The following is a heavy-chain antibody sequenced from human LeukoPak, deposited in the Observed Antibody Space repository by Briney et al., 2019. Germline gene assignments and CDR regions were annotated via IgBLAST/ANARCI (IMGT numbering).Heavy chain of an antibody. J-gene: IGHJ5*02. CDR1: GGSISSGGYY. V-gene: IGHV4-31*03. D-gene: IGHD6-19*01. CDR2: ISYSGIT. Sequence: SQTLSLTCTVSGGSISSGGYYWSWIRQHPGKGLEWIGFISYSGITYYNPSLTSRVTISVDTSKNQFSLKLSSVTAADTAVYYCARASLRAGGYVDWFDPWGQGTLVTVSS. CDR3: ARASLRAGGYVDWFDP.